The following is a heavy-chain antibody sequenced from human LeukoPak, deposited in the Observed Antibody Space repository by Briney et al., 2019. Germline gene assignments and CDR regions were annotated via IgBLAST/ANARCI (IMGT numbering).Heavy chain of an antibody. D-gene: IGHD3-9*01. CDR2: ISAYNGNT. Sequence: ASAKVSCKASGYTFTSYGISWVRQAPGQGLEWMGWISAYNGNTNYAQKRQGRVTMTTDTSTSTAYMELRSLRSDDTAVYYCARNVLRYFDWLPRQDYWGQGTLVTVSS. CDR1: GYTFTSYG. J-gene: IGHJ4*02. V-gene: IGHV1-18*01. CDR3: ARNVLRYFDWLPRQDY.